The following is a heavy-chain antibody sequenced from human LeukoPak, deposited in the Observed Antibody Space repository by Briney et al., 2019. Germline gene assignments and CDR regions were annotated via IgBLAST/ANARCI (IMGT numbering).Heavy chain of an antibody. D-gene: IGHD3-10*01. CDR3: AKDSSSLWLEGYFDY. J-gene: IGHJ4*02. V-gene: IGHV3-23*01. Sequence: GGSLRLSCAASGFTFSSYAMSWVRQAPGKGLEWVSAISGSGGSTYYADSVKGRFTISRDNSKNTLYLQMNSLRAEDTAVYYCAKDSSSLWLEGYFDYWGQGTLVTVSS. CDR2: ISGSGGST. CDR1: GFTFSSYA.